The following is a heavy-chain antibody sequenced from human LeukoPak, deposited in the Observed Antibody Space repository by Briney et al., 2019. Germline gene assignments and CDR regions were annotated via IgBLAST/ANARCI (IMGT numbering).Heavy chain of an antibody. CDR2: VFYTGTT. CDR1: GGSISSYY. Sequence: SETLSLTCTVSGGSISSYYWSWIRQPPGKGLEWIGYVFYTGTTHYNPSLKSRVTISVDTSKNQFSLKLSSVTAADTAMYYRARVVAAAGNNWFDPWGQGTLVTVSS. J-gene: IGHJ5*02. CDR3: ARVVAAAGNNWFDP. V-gene: IGHV4-59*01. D-gene: IGHD6-13*01.